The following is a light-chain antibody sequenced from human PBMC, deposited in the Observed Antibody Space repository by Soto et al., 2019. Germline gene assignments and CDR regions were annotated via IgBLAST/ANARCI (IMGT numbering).Light chain of an antibody. CDR1: QSVSSN. V-gene: IGKV3-15*01. CDR3: QQYNNWPPEYS. Sequence: DIVMTQSPATLSVSLGERDTLSCRASQSVSSNLAWYQQRPGQAPRLLIYGASTRATGVPARFSGSGSGTEFTLTISSLQSEDFAVYYCQQYNNWPPEYSFGQGTKVDIK. J-gene: IGKJ2*03. CDR2: GAS.